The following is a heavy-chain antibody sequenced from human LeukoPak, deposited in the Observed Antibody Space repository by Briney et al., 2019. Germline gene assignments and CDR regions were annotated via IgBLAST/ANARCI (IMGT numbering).Heavy chain of an antibody. Sequence: PGGSLRLSCAASGFTFSSYWMHWVRQAPGKGLEWVSYISCSGSTIYYADSVKGRFTISRDNAKNSLYLQMNSLRAEDTAVYYCARPSKIVVTNYFDYWGQGTLVTVSS. J-gene: IGHJ4*02. CDR1: GFTFSSYW. CDR3: ARPSKIVVTNYFDY. D-gene: IGHD2-21*01. CDR2: ISCSGSTI. V-gene: IGHV3-48*04.